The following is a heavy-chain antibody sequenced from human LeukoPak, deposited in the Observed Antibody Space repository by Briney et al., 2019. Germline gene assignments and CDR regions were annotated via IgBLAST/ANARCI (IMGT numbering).Heavy chain of an antibody. Sequence: ASVKVSCKASGYTFTSYGISWVRQAPGQGLEWMGWISAYNGNTNYAQKLQGRVTMTTDTSTSTAYMELRSLRSDDTAVYYCASPSVDIVVVPAATHAFDIWGQGTMVTVSS. J-gene: IGHJ3*02. CDR3: ASPSVDIVVVPAATHAFDI. D-gene: IGHD2-2*03. CDR1: GYTFTSYG. CDR2: ISAYNGNT. V-gene: IGHV1-18*01.